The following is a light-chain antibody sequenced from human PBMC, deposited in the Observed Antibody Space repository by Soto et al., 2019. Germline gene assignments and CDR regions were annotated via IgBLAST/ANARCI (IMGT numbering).Light chain of an antibody. CDR1: ETISSHY. CDR3: QHLGDSPFT. V-gene: IGKV3-20*01. Sequence: EIVLMQSPDTLSLSPGERATLSCRASETISSHYLAWYQQKPGQAPSLLIFGASTRATGIPDRFSGSWSGTYFTLTISRLEPEAFAVYYCQHLGDSPFTFGAGTKVDIK. J-gene: IGKJ3*01. CDR2: GAS.